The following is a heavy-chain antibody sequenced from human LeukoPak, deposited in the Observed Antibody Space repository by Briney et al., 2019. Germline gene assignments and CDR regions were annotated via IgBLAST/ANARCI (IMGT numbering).Heavy chain of an antibody. J-gene: IGHJ6*02. D-gene: IGHD3-10*01. CDR3: ARDRVVRGVIRLYGMDV. CDR2: ISGSGVTT. CDR1: GFTFSSYA. Sequence: PGGSLRLSCVASGFTFSSYAMSWVRQAPGKGLEWVSAISGSGVTTHYAGSVKGRFSISRDNSKNTLYLQMNSLRAEDTALYYCARDRVVRGVIRLYGMDVWGQGTTVTVSS. V-gene: IGHV3-23*01.